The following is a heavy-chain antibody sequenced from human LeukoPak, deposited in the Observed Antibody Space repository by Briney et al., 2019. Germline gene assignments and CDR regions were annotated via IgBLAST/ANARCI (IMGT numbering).Heavy chain of an antibody. CDR3: ADPPSDY. Sequence: PGGSLRLSCEASGFNLNTKWMTWVRQAPGKGLEWVANINQDGSEKYYVDSVKGRFTISRGNAENSLYLEMTGLMVEDTAVYYCADPPSDYWGQGALVAVYS. J-gene: IGHJ4*02. V-gene: IGHV3-7*01. CDR2: INQDGSEK. CDR1: GFNLNTKW.